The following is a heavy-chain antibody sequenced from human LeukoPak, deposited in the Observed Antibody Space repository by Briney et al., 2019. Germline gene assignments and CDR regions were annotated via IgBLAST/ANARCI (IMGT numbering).Heavy chain of an antibody. CDR3: AKGYCASFTCYSRFDP. D-gene: IGHD2-21*02. V-gene: IGHV3-23*01. Sequence: GSLRLSCAASGFTFSSYAMSWVRQAPGKELEWVSAISGSGGTTYYADSVKGRFTISRDNYKNKLFLQMNSLRAEDTALYYCAKGYCASFTCYSRFDPWGQGTLVTVSS. J-gene: IGHJ5*02. CDR1: GFTFSSYA. CDR2: ISGSGGTT.